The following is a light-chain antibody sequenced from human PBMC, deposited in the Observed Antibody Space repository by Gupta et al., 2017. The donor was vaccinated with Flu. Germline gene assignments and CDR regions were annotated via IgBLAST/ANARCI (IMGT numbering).Light chain of an antibody. CDR1: NIGDET. CDR3: QVWDTSTDHGV. Sequence: SYVVTQPPSLSVAPGQTASITCGGSNIGDETVHWYRQKPGQAPVLVVYDDSDRPTGIPERFSGSNSGNTATLTISRVEAGDEAVYFCQVWDTSTDHGVLGGGTKVTVL. V-gene: IGLV3-21*02. J-gene: IGLJ3*02. CDR2: DDS.